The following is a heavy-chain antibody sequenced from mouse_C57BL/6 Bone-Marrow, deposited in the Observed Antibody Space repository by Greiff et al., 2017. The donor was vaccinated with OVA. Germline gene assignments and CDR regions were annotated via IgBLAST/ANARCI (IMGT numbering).Heavy chain of an antibody. V-gene: IGHV1-64*01. Sequence: QVQLQQPGAELVKPGASVKLSCKASGYTFTSYWMHWVKQRPGQGLEWIGMIHPNSGSTNYNEKFKSKATLTVDKSSSTAYMQLSSLTSEDSAVYYCARCGVYGSSLFDYWGHGTTLTVSS. D-gene: IGHD1-1*01. J-gene: IGHJ2*01. CDR3: ARCGVYGSSLFDY. CDR1: GYTFTSYW. CDR2: IHPNSGST.